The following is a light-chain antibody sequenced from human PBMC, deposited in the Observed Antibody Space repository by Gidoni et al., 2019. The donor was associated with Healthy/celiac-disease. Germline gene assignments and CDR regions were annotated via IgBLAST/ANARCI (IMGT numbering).Light chain of an antibody. CDR1: SSNIGNNP. J-gene: IGLJ3*02. V-gene: IGLV1-36*01. CDR2: YDD. Sequence: QSVLTQPPSVSEAPRQRVTISCSGSSSNIGNNPVNWYQQLPGKAPKLLLYYDDLLPSGVSDRFSGSKSGTSASLAISGLQSEDEADYYCAAWDDSLNGPVFGGGTKLTVL. CDR3: AAWDDSLNGPV.